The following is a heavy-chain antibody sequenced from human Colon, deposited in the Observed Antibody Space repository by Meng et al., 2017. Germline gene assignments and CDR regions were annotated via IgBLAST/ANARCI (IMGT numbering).Heavy chain of an antibody. CDR3: ARKKWVGASGGFDY. V-gene: IGHV4-4*02. J-gene: IGHJ4*02. CDR1: GGSISSSNW. CDR2: IYHSGST. D-gene: IGHD1-26*01. Sequence: QGSLRGAGPGLVEPSGTLSPPDAGSGGSISSSNWWSWVRQPPGKGLEWIGEIYHSGSTNYNPSLKSRVTISVDKSKNQFSPKLSSVTAADTAVYYCARKKWVGASGGFDYWGQGTLVTVSS.